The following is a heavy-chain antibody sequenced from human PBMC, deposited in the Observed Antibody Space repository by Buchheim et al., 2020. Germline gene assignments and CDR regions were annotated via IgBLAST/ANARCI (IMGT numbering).Heavy chain of an antibody. J-gene: IGHJ6*02. CDR2: IIPIFGTA. Sequence: QVQLVQSGAEVKKPGSSVKVSCKASGGTFSSYAISWVRQAPGQGLEWMGGIIPIFGTANYAQKFQGRVTITADESTRTAYMELSSLGSEDTAVYYCARDRCRSTSCYGLGLGYYGMDVWGQGTT. D-gene: IGHD2-2*01. V-gene: IGHV1-69*01. CDR1: GGTFSSYA. CDR3: ARDRCRSTSCYGLGLGYYGMDV.